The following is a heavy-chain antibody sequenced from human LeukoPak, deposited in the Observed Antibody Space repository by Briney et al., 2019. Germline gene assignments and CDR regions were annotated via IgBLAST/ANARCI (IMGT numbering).Heavy chain of an antibody. J-gene: IGHJ4*02. CDR1: GGSISSYY. V-gene: IGHV4-59*01. CDR2: IYYSGGT. CDR3: ARAVGGSYFDY. Sequence: PSETLSLTCTVSGGSISSYYWSWIRQPPGKGLEWIGYIYYSGGTNYNPSLKSRVTISVDTSKNQFSLKLSSVTAADTAVYYCARAVGGSYFDYWGQGTLVTVSS. D-gene: IGHD1-26*01.